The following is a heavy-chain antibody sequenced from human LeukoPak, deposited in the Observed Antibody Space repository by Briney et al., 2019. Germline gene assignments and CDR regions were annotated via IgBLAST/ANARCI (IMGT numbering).Heavy chain of an antibody. V-gene: IGHV4-59*01. Sequence: SETLSLTCTVSGGSISSYYWSWIRQPPGKGLEWIGYIYYSGSTNYNPSLKSRVTISVDTSKNQFSLKLSSVTAADTAVYYRARSSGWPYYYYYMDVWGKGTTVTISS. CDR2: IYYSGST. J-gene: IGHJ6*03. D-gene: IGHD6-19*01. CDR3: ARSSGWPYYYYYMDV. CDR1: GGSISSYY.